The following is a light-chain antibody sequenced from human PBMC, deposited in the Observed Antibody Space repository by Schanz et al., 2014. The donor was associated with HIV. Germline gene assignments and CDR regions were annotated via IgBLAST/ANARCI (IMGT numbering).Light chain of an antibody. CDR3: GSFVGSNTRGLV. CDR1: SSDVGGYNY. Sequence: QSALAQPPSASGSPGQSVTISCTGTSSDVGGYNYVSWYQQHPGSAPRLIIYEVTKRPSGVPDRFSGSKSGNTASLTVSGLQAEDEADYYCGSFVGSNTRGLVFGTGTKLTVL. J-gene: IGLJ1*01. CDR2: EVT. V-gene: IGLV2-8*01.